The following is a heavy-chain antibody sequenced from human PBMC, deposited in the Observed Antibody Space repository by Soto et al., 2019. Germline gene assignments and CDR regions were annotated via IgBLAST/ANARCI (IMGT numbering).Heavy chain of an antibody. D-gene: IGHD2-2*01. J-gene: IGHJ6*02. Sequence: QVQLVESGGGVVQPGRSLRLSCAASGFIFNTYGMHWVRQAPGKGLEWVAVISYDGSNKYYAGSVKGRLTISRDNSKNTLYLQMNSLRAEDTAVYYCAKGQHCSTTSCYFYFYGMDVWGQGTKVAVS. CDR3: AKGQHCSTTSCYFYFYGMDV. CDR1: GFIFNTYG. V-gene: IGHV3-30*18. CDR2: ISYDGSNK.